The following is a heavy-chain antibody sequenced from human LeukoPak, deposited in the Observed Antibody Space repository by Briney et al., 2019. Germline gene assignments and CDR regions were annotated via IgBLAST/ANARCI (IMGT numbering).Heavy chain of an antibody. D-gene: IGHD3-10*01. CDR2: ISGSGGST. Sequence: PGGSQRLSCAASGFTFSIYAMSWVRQAPGKGLEWVSAISGSGGSTYYADSVKGRFTISRDNSKNTLYLQMNSLRAEDTAVYYCAKAGYYGSGSYFLNDAFDIWGQGTIVTVSS. CDR3: AKAGYYGSGSYFLNDAFDI. V-gene: IGHV3-23*01. J-gene: IGHJ3*02. CDR1: GFTFSIYA.